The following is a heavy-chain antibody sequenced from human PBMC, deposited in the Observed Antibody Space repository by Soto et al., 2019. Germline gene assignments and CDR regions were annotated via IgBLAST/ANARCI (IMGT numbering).Heavy chain of an antibody. CDR2: INSDGSST. Sequence: EVQLVESGGGLVQPGGSLRLSCAASGFTFSSYWMHWVRQAPGKGLVWVSRINSDGSSTSYADSVKGRFTISRDNAKNTLYLQMNSLRAEDTAVYYCARDRDSSGWESGMDVWGQGTTVTVSS. D-gene: IGHD6-19*01. CDR3: ARDRDSSGWESGMDV. J-gene: IGHJ6*02. CDR1: GFTFSSYW. V-gene: IGHV3-74*01.